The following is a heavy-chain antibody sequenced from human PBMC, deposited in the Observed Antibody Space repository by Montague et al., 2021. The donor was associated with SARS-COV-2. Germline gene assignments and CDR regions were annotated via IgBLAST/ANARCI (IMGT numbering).Heavy chain of an antibody. J-gene: IGHJ4*02. CDR3: ARVDAASGTPYCDY. CDR1: GGSISSGSYS. V-gene: IGHV4-31*03. CDR2: IYYSGSA. D-gene: IGHD6-13*01. Sequence: TRSLTCTVSGGSISSGSYSWSWIRQGPGKGLEWIGNIYYSGSAXYSPSLRSRATLSVDTSKNQFSLNLSSVTAADTAVYYCARVDAASGTPYCDYWGQGTLVTVSS.